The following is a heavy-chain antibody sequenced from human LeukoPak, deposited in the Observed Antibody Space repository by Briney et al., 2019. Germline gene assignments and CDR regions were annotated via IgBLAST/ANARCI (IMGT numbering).Heavy chain of an antibody. CDR2: IYYSGST. V-gene: IGHV4-31*03. CDR1: GGSISSGGYY. Sequence: KPSETLSLTCTVSGGSISSGGYYWSWIRQHPGKGLEWIGYIYYSGSTYYNPSLKSRVTISVDTSKNQFSLKLSSVTAADTAVYYCARHQGVPAAFDIWGQGTMVTVSS. J-gene: IGHJ3*02. D-gene: IGHD2-2*01. CDR3: ARHQGVPAAFDI.